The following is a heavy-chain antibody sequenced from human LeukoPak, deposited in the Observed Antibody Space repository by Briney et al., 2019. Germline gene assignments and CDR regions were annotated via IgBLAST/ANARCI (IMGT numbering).Heavy chain of an antibody. D-gene: IGHD5-12*01. CDR3: AREPGDGGYDYFDY. J-gene: IGHJ4*02. CDR1: GYTFTGYY. V-gene: IGHV1-2*02. CDR2: MNPNSGDT. Sequence: ASVEVSCKASGYTFTGYYLHWVRQAPGQGLEWMGWMNPNSGDTKYAQKFQGRVSMTRDTSISTAYMELTRLRSDDTTVYYCAREPGDGGYDYFDYWGQGSLVTVS.